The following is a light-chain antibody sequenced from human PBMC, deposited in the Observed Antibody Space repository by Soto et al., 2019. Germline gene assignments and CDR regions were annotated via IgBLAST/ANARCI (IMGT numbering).Light chain of an antibody. CDR2: GAS. Sequence: EIVMTQSPATLSVSPGERVTLSCRASQSISSHLAWYQQNPGQAPRLLMYGASTRATGIPARFSGSGSGTDFTLTISSLQSEDFAVYFCQQYHNWPPWTFGQGTKVEIK. J-gene: IGKJ1*01. V-gene: IGKV3-15*01. CDR3: QQYHNWPPWT. CDR1: QSISSH.